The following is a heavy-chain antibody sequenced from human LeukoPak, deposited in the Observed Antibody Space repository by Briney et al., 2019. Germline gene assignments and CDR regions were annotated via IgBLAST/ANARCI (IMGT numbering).Heavy chain of an antibody. D-gene: IGHD6-6*01. CDR1: GGSIAVNHYY. Sequence: KPSETLSLTCSVSGGSIAVNHYYWGWIRQPPGKGLEWIGSGLYTGNTYSNPSLRSQVTISVDTSKNEFSLKMNSVTAADTAVYYCAREHRSSKYFDSWGQGALMIVSS. V-gene: IGHV4-39*02. CDR2: GLYTGNT. J-gene: IGHJ4*02. CDR3: AREHRSSKYFDS.